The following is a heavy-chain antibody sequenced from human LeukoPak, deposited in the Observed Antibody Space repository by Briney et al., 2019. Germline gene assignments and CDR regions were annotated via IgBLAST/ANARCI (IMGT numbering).Heavy chain of an antibody. CDR2: VNHSGST. V-gene: IGHV4-34*01. CDR3: ARASGSYPGGVYYFDY. D-gene: IGHD1-26*01. J-gene: IGHJ4*02. Sequence: PSETLSLTCAVYGGSFSGYYWSWIRQPPGKGLEWIGEVNHSGSTNYNPSLKSRVTISVDTSKNQFSLKLSSVTAADTAVYYCARASGSYPGGVYYFDYWGPGTLVTVSS. CDR1: GGSFSGYY.